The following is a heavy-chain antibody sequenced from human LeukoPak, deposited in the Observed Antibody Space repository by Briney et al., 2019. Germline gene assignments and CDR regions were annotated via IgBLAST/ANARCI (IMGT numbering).Heavy chain of an antibody. CDR3: ATNRQIMILGVVIMPAFDI. D-gene: IGHD3-3*01. Sequence: ASVKVSCKVSGYTLTQLSVHWVRQAPGKGLEWMGSFDVEDGEIIYAQKFQGRVTMTEDTSTDTAYMELSSLRSEDTAVYYCATNRQIMILGVVIMPAFDIWGQGTVVTVSS. V-gene: IGHV1-24*01. CDR2: FDVEDGEI. CDR1: GYTLTQLS. J-gene: IGHJ3*02.